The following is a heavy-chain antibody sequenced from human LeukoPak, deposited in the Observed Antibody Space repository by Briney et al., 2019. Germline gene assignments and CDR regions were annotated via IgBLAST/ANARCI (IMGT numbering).Heavy chain of an antibody. CDR1: GFTFNSYG. CDR2: IWYDGSNK. J-gene: IGHJ4*02. Sequence: QSGGSLRLSCAASGFTFNSYGIHWVRQAPGKGLEWVAFIWYDGSNKYYADSVKGRFTISRDNSKNTLYLQMNSLRAEDTAVYYCARARTTRGSDYWGQGTLVTVSS. V-gene: IGHV3-33*01. D-gene: IGHD4-17*01. CDR3: ARARTTRGSDY.